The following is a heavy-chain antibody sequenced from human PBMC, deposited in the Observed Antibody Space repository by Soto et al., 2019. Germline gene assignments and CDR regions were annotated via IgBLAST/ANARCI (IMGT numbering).Heavy chain of an antibody. V-gene: IGHV2-5*01. J-gene: IGHJ6*02. CDR3: AHRLSYSSPFYYYGMDV. Sequence: SGPTLVNPTQTLTLTCTFSGFSLSTSGVGVGWIRQPPGKALEWLALIYWNDDKRYSPSLKSRLTITKDTSKNQVVLTMTNMDPVDTATYYCAHRLSYSSPFYYYGMDVWGQGTTVTVSS. D-gene: IGHD6-13*01. CDR2: IYWNDDK. CDR1: GFSLSTSGVG.